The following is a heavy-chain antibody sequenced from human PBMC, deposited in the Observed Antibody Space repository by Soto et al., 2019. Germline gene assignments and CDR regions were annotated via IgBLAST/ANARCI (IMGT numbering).Heavy chain of an antibody. CDR3: AHRCGYSFSWEVGWFDS. CDR2: IYWDNDR. J-gene: IGHJ5*01. CDR1: GFSLSNSGVG. D-gene: IGHD1-26*01. V-gene: IGHV2-5*02. Sequence: QITLKESGPTLVEPTQTLTLTCSFSGFSLSNSGVGVGWFRQAPGKALECLGIIYWDNDRRYHPSLKDRLSSTTDTTKNTVIVARTSMEPVDTGTYYWAHRCGYSFSWEVGWFDSWGQGTPVTVS.